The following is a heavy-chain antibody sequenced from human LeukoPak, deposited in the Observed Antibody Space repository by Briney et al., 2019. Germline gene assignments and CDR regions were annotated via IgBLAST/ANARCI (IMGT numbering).Heavy chain of an antibody. CDR3: AGATGEVPVRGWAFDI. Sequence: SETLSLTCTVSGRSSSSSSYYWGWIRQPPGKGLEWIGTIYHSGSTYYNPSLKSRVTISVDTSKNQFSLKLSSVTAADTAVYYCAGATGEVPVRGWAFDIWGQGTMVTVSS. CDR1: GRSSSSSSYY. CDR2: IYHSGST. J-gene: IGHJ3*02. D-gene: IGHD2-15*01. V-gene: IGHV4-39*01.